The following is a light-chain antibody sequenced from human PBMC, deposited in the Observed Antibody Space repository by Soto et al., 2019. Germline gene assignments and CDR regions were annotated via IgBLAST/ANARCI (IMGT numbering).Light chain of an antibody. J-gene: IGLJ2*01. Sequence: QSALTQPASVSGSPGQSITLSCTGTSSDVGGYNYVSWYQQHPGKAPKLMIYEVSNRPSGVSNRFSGSKSGNTASLTISGLQAEYEADYDCSSYTSSNTVLFGEGPKLTVL. CDR2: EVS. CDR1: SSDVGGYNY. V-gene: IGLV2-14*01. CDR3: SSYTSSNTVL.